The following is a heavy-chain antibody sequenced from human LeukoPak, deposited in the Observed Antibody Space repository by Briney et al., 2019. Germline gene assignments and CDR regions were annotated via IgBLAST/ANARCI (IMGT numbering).Heavy chain of an antibody. J-gene: IGHJ4*02. CDR1: GFTFSSYG. CDR3: ARDSRWLQRGLGY. Sequence: GGSLRLTCAASGFTFSSYGMHWVRQAPGKGLEWVAVIWYDGSNKYYADSVKGRFTISRDNSKNTLYLQMNSLRAEDTAVYYCARDSRWLQRGLGYWGQGTLVTVSS. V-gene: IGHV3-33*01. D-gene: IGHD5-24*01. CDR2: IWYDGSNK.